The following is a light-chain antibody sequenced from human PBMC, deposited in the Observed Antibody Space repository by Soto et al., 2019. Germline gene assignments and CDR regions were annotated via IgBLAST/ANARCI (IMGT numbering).Light chain of an antibody. CDR2: DAS. Sequence: DIQMTQSPSSLSASVGDRVTITCQASQDISTYLNWYQHKPGEAPKLLIFDASNLEIGVSSRFSGSGSGTHFTFTINSLQPDDIATYYCQQYDSLRITFGQGTRLEIK. CDR1: QDISTY. J-gene: IGKJ5*01. V-gene: IGKV1-33*01. CDR3: QQYDSLRIT.